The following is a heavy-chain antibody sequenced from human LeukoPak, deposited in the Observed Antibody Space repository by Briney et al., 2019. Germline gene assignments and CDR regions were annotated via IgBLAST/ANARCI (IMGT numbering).Heavy chain of an antibody. CDR1: GFTFSSYS. V-gene: IGHV3-21*01. CDR2: ISRSNSYI. J-gene: IGHJ5*02. CDR3: ARAPYSSSWSTPYNWFDP. Sequence: GGSLRLSCAASGFTFSSYSMNWVRQAPGKGLEWVSSISRSNSYIYYADSVKGRFTISRDNARNSLYLQMNSLRAEDTAVYYCARAPYSSSWSTPYNWFDPWGQGTLVTVSS. D-gene: IGHD6-13*01.